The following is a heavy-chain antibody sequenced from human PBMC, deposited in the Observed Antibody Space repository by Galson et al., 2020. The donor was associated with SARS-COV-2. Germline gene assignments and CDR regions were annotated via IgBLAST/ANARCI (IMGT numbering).Heavy chain of an antibody. J-gene: IGHJ3*02. CDR1: GYTFSSYW. CDR2: IKRDGTET. V-gene: IGHV3-7*01. D-gene: IGHD2-21*01. CDR3: ASEADCYNGVGLHLVEAFDI. Sequence: GESLKISCAASGYTFSSYWMNWVRQAPGKGLEWVANIKRDGTETKYVDSVKGRFTISRDNASNSLYLQVSSLRAEDTALYYCASEADCYNGVGLHLVEAFDIWGQGTVVTVSS.